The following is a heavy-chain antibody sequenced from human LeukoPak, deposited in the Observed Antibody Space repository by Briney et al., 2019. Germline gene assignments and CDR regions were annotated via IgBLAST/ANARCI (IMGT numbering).Heavy chain of an antibody. CDR2: IIPIFGTA. CDR3: AREDYGGNPSYAFDI. CDR1: GGTFSSYA. J-gene: IGHJ3*02. V-gene: IGHV1-69*13. D-gene: IGHD4-23*01. Sequence: SVKVSCKASGGTFSSYAISWVRQAPGQGLEWMGGIIPIFGTANYAQKSQGRVTITADESTSTAYMELSSLRSEDTAVYYCAREDYGGNPSYAFDIWGQGTMVTVSS.